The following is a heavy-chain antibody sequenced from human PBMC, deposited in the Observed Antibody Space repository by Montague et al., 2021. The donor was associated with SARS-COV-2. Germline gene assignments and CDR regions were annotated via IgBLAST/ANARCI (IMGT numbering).Heavy chain of an antibody. CDR2: IYYTGNT. D-gene: IGHD3-16*01. CDR1: DGSISSPNW. J-gene: IGHJ6*02. Sequence: SETLSLTCAVSDGSISSPNWWNWVRQPPGKGLEWIWEIYYTGNTNYNPSLKSRVTIFIDKSKNHFSLQLSSVTAADTAVYYCARGGTYHYGMDVWGQGTTVAVSS. V-gene: IGHV4-4*02. CDR3: ARGGTYHYGMDV.